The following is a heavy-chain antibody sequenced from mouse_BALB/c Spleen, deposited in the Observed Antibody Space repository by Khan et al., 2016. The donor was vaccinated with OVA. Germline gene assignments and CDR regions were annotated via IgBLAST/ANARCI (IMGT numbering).Heavy chain of an antibody. CDR3: AREGFPSSWYFDV. J-gene: IGHJ1*01. CDR2: ISYSGTS. Sequence: EVKLLESGPGLVKPSQSLSLTCTVTGFSITSDYAWNWIRQFPGNKLEWMGYISYSGTSSYNPSLRSRISITRDTSKNKLSLQLNSVTTEDTATYYCAREGFPSSWYFDVWGAGTTVTVSS. CDR1: GFSITSDYA. V-gene: IGHV3-2*02. D-gene: IGHD1-3*01.